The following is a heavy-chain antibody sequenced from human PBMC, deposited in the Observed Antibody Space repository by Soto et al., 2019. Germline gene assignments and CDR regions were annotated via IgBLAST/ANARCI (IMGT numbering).Heavy chain of an antibody. CDR1: GYTFNTYF. CDR3: ARDTGNSFDY. CDR2: ISPHNGNT. J-gene: IGHJ4*02. Sequence: HVQLVQSGGELKKPGASVKVSCNTSGYTFNTYFITWVRQAPGQGLEWMGWISPHNGNTNYAEKFQGRATMTADTITKTAYMELRNLRIDDTVVYYCARDTGNSFDYWGQGTPVTVSS. V-gene: IGHV1-18*01.